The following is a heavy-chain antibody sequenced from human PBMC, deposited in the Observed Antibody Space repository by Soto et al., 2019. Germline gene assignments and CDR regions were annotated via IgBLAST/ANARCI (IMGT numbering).Heavy chain of an antibody. Sequence: EVQLVESGGGLVQPGGSLRLSCAASGFTFSSYDMHWVRQATGKGLEWVSAIGTAGDTYYPGSVKGRFTISRENAKNSLYLQMNSLGAGDTAVYYCARFGGRDGPAVWGQGTLVTVSS. CDR2: IGTAGDT. J-gene: IGHJ4*02. D-gene: IGHD3-10*01. V-gene: IGHV3-13*01. CDR1: GFTFSSYD. CDR3: ARFGGRDGPAV.